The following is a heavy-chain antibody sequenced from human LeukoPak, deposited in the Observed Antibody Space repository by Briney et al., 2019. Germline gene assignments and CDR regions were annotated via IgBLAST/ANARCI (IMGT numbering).Heavy chain of an antibody. J-gene: IGHJ4*02. CDR3: ARTLLYIGGWRASFDF. Sequence: SDTLSLTCTVSGDSSSRYSYLWGWIRQPPGKGLEWVENIQHIESTYYNPSLKSRVAIAVDTTTNQFTSKLSAVSAADTAVYYCARTLLYIGGWRASFDFWGQGTLVTVS. CDR2: IQHIEST. CDR1: GDSSSRYSYL. V-gene: IGHV4-39*01. D-gene: IGHD6-19*01.